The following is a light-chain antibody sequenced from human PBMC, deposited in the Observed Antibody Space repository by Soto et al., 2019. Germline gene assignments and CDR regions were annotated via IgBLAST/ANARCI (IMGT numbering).Light chain of an antibody. V-gene: IGKV3-15*01. J-gene: IGKJ1*01. CDR1: QSVSSD. Sequence: EIVMTQSPATLSLSPWEIATLSCRASQSVSSDLAWYQQKPGQAPRLLIYGASTRATGIPARFSGSGSGTEFTLTISSLQSEDVAVYCCQQYNNWPPTFGQGTKVDIK. CDR3: QQYNNWPPT. CDR2: GAS.